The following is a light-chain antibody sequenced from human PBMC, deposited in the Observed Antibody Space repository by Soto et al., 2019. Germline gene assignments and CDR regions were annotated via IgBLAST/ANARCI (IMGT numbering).Light chain of an antibody. CDR1: DSNIGNDH. CDR3: GTWDSGLSAGV. CDR2: ENN. J-gene: IGLJ3*02. Sequence: QSVLTQPPSVSAAPGQKVTISCSGSDSNIGNDHVSWYHQFPGTAPKLLIYENNKRPSGIPDRFSGSKSGTSATLDITGLQTGDEADYYCGTWDSGLSAGVIGGGTKLTVL. V-gene: IGLV1-51*02.